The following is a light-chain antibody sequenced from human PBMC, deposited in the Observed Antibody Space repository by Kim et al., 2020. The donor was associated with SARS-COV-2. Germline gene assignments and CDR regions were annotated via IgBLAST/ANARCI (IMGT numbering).Light chain of an antibody. J-gene: IGKJ5*01. V-gene: IGKV3-20*01. CDR3: QQYGDSMLT. CDR1: RIVTNKY. Sequence: EIVLTQSPGTLTLSPGERATLSCRASRIVTNKYLAWYQLRPGQAPRLLIFGASSRSTGVPDRFAGSGSGTDFTLTISRLEPEDFAVYYCQQYGDSMLTFGQGTRLEIK. CDR2: GAS.